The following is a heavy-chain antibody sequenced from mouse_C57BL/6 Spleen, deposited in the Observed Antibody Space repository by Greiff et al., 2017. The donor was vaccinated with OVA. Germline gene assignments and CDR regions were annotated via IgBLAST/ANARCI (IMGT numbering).Heavy chain of an antibody. J-gene: IGHJ4*01. CDR1: GYTFTSYW. CDR2: IDPNSGGT. D-gene: IGHD3-2*02. V-gene: IGHV1-72*01. CDR3: ARYSSGYSYAMDY. Sequence: KQSCKASGYTFTSYWMHWVKQRPGRGLEWIGRIDPNSGGTKYNEKFKSKATLTVDKPSSTAYMQLSSLTSEDSAVYYCARYSSGYSYAMDYWGQGTSVTVSS.